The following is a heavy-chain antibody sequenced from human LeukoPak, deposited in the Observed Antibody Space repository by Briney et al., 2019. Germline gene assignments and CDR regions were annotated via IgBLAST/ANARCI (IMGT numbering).Heavy chain of an antibody. D-gene: IGHD3-22*01. Sequence: ASVKVSCKASGYTFTDYYMHWVRQAPGPGLEWMGWTNPYSGDTTYAQKFQGRVTMTRDTSISTAYMELSRLRSDDTAVYYCARSSYDSSLRIDDFWGQGTLVTVSS. J-gene: IGHJ4*02. CDR2: TNPYSGDT. V-gene: IGHV1-2*02. CDR3: ARSSYDSSLRIDDF. CDR1: GYTFTDYY.